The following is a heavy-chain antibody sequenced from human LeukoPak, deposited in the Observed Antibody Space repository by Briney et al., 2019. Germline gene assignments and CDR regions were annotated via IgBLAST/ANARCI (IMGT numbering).Heavy chain of an antibody. CDR2: IYHSGST. D-gene: IGHD6-19*01. J-gene: IGHJ4*02. Sequence: SETLSLTCAVSGYSFSSGDYWGWIRQPPGKGLEWIGSIYHSGSTYYNPSLKSRVTISVDTSKNQFSLKLSSVTAADTAVYHCAIGPGYGSGWYLYWGQGTLVTVSS. CDR1: GYSFSSGDY. V-gene: IGHV4-38-2*01. CDR3: AIGPGYGSGWYLY.